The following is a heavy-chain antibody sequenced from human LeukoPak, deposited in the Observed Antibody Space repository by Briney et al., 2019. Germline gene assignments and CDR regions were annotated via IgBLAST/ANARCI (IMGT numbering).Heavy chain of an antibody. D-gene: IGHD3-22*01. Sequence: GGSLRLSCAASGFAFDDYAMHWVRQAPGKGLEWVSGISWNSGSIGYADSVKGRFTISRDNAKNSLYLQMNSLRAEDAALYYCAKAYDSSGYYVIWGQGTLVTVSS. CDR1: GFAFDDYA. CDR2: ISWNSGSI. V-gene: IGHV3-9*01. J-gene: IGHJ4*02. CDR3: AKAYDSSGYYVI.